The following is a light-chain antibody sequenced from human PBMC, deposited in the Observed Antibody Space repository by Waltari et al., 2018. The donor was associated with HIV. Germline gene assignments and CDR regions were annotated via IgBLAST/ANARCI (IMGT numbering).Light chain of an antibody. CDR3: SSYTSSSTLNVV. J-gene: IGLJ2*01. Sequence: QSALTQPASVSGSPGQSITISCTRTSSEVGGHNYVSCSQHHPGKTPTLIIYEVSNRPSVVSNRFSGSKSGNTASLTISGLQAEDEADYYCSSYTSSSTLNVVFGGGTKLTVL. V-gene: IGLV2-14*01. CDR2: EVS. CDR1: SSEVGGHNY.